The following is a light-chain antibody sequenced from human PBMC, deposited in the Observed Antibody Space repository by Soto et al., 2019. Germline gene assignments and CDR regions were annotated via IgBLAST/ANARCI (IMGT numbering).Light chain of an antibody. CDR3: QQYSSSPTWT. J-gene: IGKJ1*01. CDR2: GAS. V-gene: IGKV3-20*01. CDR1: QSVSSSY. Sequence: EIVMTQSPGTLSLSPGERATLSCRASQSVSSSYLAWYQQKPGQAPRLLIYGASSRATGTPDRFSGSGSGTDFTLTISRLETEDFAVYYCQQYSSSPTWTFGQGTKVDIK.